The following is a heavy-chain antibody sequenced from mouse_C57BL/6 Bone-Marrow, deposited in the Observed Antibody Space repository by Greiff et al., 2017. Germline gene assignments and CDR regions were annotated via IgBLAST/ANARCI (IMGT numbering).Heavy chain of an antibody. CDR2: IYPSSGNT. Sequence: QVQLQQSGAELARPGASVKLSCKASGYTFTSYGISWVKQRTGQGLEWIGEIYPSSGNTYYNEKFKGKATLTADKSSSPAYMELRSLTSEDSAVYFCAREGNGAWFAYWGQGTLVSVS. CDR1: GYTFTSYG. V-gene: IGHV1-81*01. J-gene: IGHJ3*01. CDR3: AREGNGAWFAY.